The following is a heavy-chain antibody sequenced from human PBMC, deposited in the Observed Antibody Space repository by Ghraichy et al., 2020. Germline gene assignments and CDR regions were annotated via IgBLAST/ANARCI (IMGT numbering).Heavy chain of an antibody. J-gene: IGHJ4*02. Sequence: SCAASGFAFSSYAMTWVRLAPGQGLEWVSAINGGGGSTFYADSVKGRFTISRDNSKNTLYLQMNSLRGEDTAVYYCARDLGMGGDSWGQGTLVSVSS. CDR2: INGGGGST. CDR1: GFAFSSYA. CDR3: ARDLGMGGDS. D-gene: IGHD7-27*01. V-gene: IGHV3-23*01.